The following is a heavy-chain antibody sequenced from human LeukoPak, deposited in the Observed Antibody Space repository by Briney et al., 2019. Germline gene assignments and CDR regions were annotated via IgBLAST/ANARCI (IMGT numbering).Heavy chain of an antibody. D-gene: IGHD6-13*01. Sequence: SETLTLTCTLSGRSISSYYWSWIRQPPGKRLEWICHVYHSGSTNYNPSLKSRVTISVDTANNQFSLNLSSVTAADTAVYYCARRGYSSQIDYWGQGTLVTVSS. V-gene: IGHV4-59*08. CDR3: ARRGYSSQIDY. J-gene: IGHJ4*02. CDR1: GRSISSYY. CDR2: VYHSGST.